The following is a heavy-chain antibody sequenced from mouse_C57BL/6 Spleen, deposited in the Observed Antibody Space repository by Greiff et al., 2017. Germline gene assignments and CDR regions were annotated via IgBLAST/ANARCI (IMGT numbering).Heavy chain of an antibody. CDR1: GFTFSDYY. V-gene: IGHV5-16*01. J-gene: IGHJ2*01. D-gene: IGHD1-1*01. Sequence: EVKLVESEGGLVQPGSSMKLSCTASGFTFSDYYMAWVRQVPEKGLEWVANINYDGSSTYYLDSLKSRFIISRDNAKNILYLQMSSLKSEDTATYYCARDLDYYGSRGFDYWGQGTTLTVSS. CDR2: INYDGSST. CDR3: ARDLDYYGSRGFDY.